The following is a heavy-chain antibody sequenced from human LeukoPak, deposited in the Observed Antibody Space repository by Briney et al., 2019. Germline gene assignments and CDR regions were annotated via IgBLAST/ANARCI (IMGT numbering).Heavy chain of an antibody. CDR1: GYTFTGYY. Sequence: ASVKVSCKASGYTFTGYYMHWVRQAPGQGLEWMGWVSTYNGNTKYAQNLQGKVTTTTDTSTSTAYMELRSLRSDDRAMYYCARQSTGSYYSPIDYWGQGTLVTVSS. V-gene: IGHV1-18*04. CDR2: VSTYNGNT. D-gene: IGHD1-26*01. CDR3: ARQSTGSYYSPIDY. J-gene: IGHJ4*02.